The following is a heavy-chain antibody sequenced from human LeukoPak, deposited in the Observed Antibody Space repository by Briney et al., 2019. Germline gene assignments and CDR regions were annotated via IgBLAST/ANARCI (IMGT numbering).Heavy chain of an antibody. CDR1: GGSISSSSYY. D-gene: IGHD3-3*01. CDR3: ARRITIFGVVTGSLYGMDV. V-gene: IGHV4-39*01. J-gene: IGHJ6*02. CDR2: IYYSGST. Sequence: SETLSLTCTVSGGSISSSSYYWGWIRQPPGKGLEWIGSIYYSGSTYYNPSLKSRVTISVDTSMNQFSLKLSSVTAADTAVYYCARRITIFGVVTGSLYGMDVWGQGTTVTVSS.